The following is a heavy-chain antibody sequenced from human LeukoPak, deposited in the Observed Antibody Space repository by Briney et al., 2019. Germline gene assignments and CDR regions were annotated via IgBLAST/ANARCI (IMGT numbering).Heavy chain of an antibody. CDR3: AKVRYCSGGSCSHSDY. J-gene: IGHJ4*02. V-gene: IGHV3-23*01. CDR2: ISGYGDST. Sequence: GGSLRLSCAASGFTFSIYAMSWVRQAPGKGLEWVSSISGYGDSTYYADSVKGRFTLSRDNSKSTLYLQMFSLRAEDTAVYYCAKVRYCSGGSCSHSDYRGQGTLITVSS. D-gene: IGHD2-15*01. CDR1: GFTFSIYA.